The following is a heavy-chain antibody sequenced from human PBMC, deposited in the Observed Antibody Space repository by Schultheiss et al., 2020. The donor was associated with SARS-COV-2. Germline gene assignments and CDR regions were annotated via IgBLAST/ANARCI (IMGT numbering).Heavy chain of an antibody. CDR2: IYHDGST. Sequence: SETLSLTCAVSGGSINSDNWWSWVRQPPGKGLEWIGEIYHDGSTNYNPSLRSRVTMSVDKSKNQFSLKLTSVTAADTALYYCARAGWGSGWYYFDYWGQGTLVTVSS. D-gene: IGHD6-19*01. CDR1: GGSINSDNW. CDR3: ARAGWGSGWYYFDY. V-gene: IGHV4-4*02. J-gene: IGHJ4*02.